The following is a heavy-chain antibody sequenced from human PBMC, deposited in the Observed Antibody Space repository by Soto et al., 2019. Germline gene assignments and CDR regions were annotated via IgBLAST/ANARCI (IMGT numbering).Heavy chain of an antibody. CDR1: GFTFGSYG. CDR2: IWFDGSNK. V-gene: IGHV3-33*01. J-gene: IGHJ4*02. CDR3: ATTGPY. Sequence: SLRLSCAASGFTFGSYGMHWVRQAPGKGLEWVAVIWFDGSNKFYADSVKGRFTISRDNSKNTVSLQMNSLRDEDSAAYYCATTGPYWGQGTLVTVSS.